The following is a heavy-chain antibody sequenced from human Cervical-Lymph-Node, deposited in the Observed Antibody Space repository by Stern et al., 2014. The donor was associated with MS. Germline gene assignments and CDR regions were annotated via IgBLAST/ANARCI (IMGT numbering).Heavy chain of an antibody. CDR3: ARGGGRGGYGMDV. J-gene: IGHJ6*02. V-gene: IGHV4-31*03. D-gene: IGHD1-26*01. Sequence: QVQLQESGPGLVKPSQTLSLTCTVSGGSISSGGYYWSWIRQHPVKGLEGIGYIYYSGSTYSNPSLTSRVNISVDTSKNQFSLKRSSVTAADTAVYYCARGGGRGGYGMDVWGQGTTVTVSS. CDR2: IYYSGST. CDR1: GGSISSGGYY.